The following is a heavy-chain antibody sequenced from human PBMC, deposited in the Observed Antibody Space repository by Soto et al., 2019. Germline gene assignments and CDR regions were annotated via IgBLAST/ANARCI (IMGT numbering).Heavy chain of an antibody. CDR1: GYTFTSYG. CDR3: GRGYARCDY. Sequence: ASVKVSCKASGYTFTSYGISWVRQAPGQGLEWMGWISAYNGNTNYAQKLQGRVTMTTDTSRDNARNSLYLQMNSLRAEDTAVYYCGRGYARCDYWGQGTLVTVSS. CDR2: ISAYNGNT. J-gene: IGHJ4*02. V-gene: IGHV1-18*01. D-gene: IGHD2-2*01.